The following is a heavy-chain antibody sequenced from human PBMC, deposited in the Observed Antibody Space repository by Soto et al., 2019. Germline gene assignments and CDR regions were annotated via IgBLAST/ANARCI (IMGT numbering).Heavy chain of an antibody. CDR3: ARVDSSGSYFDS. CDR1: GGSISSYY. J-gene: IGHJ4*02. Sequence: SETLSLTCTVSGGSISSYYWSWIRQPPGKGLEWIGYIYYSGSTNYNPSLKSRVTISVDTSKNQFSLKLSSVTAADTAVYYCARVDSSGSYFDSWGQGTLVTSPQ. D-gene: IGHD3-22*01. V-gene: IGHV4-59*01. CDR2: IYYSGST.